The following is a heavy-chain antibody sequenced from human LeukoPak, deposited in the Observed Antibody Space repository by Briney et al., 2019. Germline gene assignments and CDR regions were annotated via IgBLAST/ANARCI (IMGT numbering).Heavy chain of an antibody. D-gene: IGHD3-16*01. Sequence: GASVKVSCKASGYTFTGYYMRWVRQAPGQGLEWMGWINPNSGGTNYAQKFQGRVTMTRDTSISTAYMELSRLRSDDTAVYYCARERGDPPYYYYYYMDVWGKGTTVTVSS. CDR3: ARERGDPPYYYYYYMDV. V-gene: IGHV1-2*02. J-gene: IGHJ6*03. CDR2: INPNSGGT. CDR1: GYTFTGYY.